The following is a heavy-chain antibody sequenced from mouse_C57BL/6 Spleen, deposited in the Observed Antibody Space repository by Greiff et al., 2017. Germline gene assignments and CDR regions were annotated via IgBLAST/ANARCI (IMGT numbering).Heavy chain of an antibody. CDR2: ISYDGSN. V-gene: IGHV3-6*01. Sequence: QSGPGLVKPSQSLSLTCSVTGYSITSGYYWNWIRQFPGNKLEWMGYISYDGSNNYNPSLKNRISITRDTSKNQFFLKLNSVTTEDTATYYCAKLLQGYAMDYWGQGTSVTVSS. CDR1: GYSITSGYY. CDR3: AKLLQGYAMDY. J-gene: IGHJ4*01. D-gene: IGHD1-1*01.